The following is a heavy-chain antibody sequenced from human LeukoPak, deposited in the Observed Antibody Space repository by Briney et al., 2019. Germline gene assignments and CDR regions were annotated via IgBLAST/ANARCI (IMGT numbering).Heavy chain of an antibody. CDR2: INHSGST. CDR3: ARGRGPGRYYFDY. CDR1: GGSFSGYY. D-gene: IGHD3-10*01. V-gene: IGHV4-34*01. Sequence: PSETLSLTCAVYGGSFSGYYWSWIRQPPGKGLEWIGEINHSGSTNYNPSLKSRVTISVDTSKNQFSLKLSSVTAADTAVYCCARGRGPGRYYFDYWGQGTLVTVSS. J-gene: IGHJ4*02.